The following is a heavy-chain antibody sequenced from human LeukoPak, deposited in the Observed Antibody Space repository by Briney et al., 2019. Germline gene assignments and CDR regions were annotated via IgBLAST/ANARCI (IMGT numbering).Heavy chain of an antibody. J-gene: IGHJ4*02. CDR2: ISSSSSYI. Sequence: GGSLRLSCAASGFTFSSYSMNWVRQAPGKGLEWVSSISSSSSYIYYADSVKGRFTISRDNAKNSLYLQMNSLRAKDTAVYYCARDQVPPYYDSSGYPGYWGQGTLVTVSS. D-gene: IGHD3-22*01. V-gene: IGHV3-21*01. CDR1: GFTFSSYS. CDR3: ARDQVPPYYDSSGYPGY.